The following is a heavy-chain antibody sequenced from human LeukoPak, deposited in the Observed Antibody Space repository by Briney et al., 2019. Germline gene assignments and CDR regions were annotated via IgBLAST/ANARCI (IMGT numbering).Heavy chain of an antibody. CDR1: GGFISSSNW. V-gene: IGHV4-4*02. J-gene: IGHJ4*02. CDR2: IYHSGST. CDR3: ASYLGKVRYFDY. Sequence: SETLSLTCAVSGGFISSSNWWSWVRQPPGKGLEWIGEIYHSGSTNYNPSLKSRVTISVDKSKNQFSLKLSSVTAADTAVYYCASYLGKVRYFDYWGQGTLVTVSS. D-gene: IGHD3-16*02.